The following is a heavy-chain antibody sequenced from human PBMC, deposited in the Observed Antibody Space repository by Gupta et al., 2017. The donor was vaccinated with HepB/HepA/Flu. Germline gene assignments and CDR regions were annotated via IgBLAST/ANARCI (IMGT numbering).Heavy chain of an antibody. CDR2: ISWHGVST. J-gene: IGHJ6*03. CDR3: ARHYYGSGKDYFYYYYMDV. CDR1: GFTFDDFG. V-gene: IGHV3-20*04. Sequence: EVHLVESGGGVVRPGGSLRLSCAASGFTFDDFGMSWVRQAPGKGLEWVSGISWHGVSTGYADSVQGRFTISRDNAKNSLYLQMNSLRVEDTALYYCARHYYGSGKDYFYYYYMDVWGKGTTVTVSS. D-gene: IGHD3-10*01.